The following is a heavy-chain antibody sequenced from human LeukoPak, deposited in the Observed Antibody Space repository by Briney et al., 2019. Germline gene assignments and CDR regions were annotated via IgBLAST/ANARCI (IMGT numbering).Heavy chain of an antibody. CDR1: GFTFSSYA. D-gene: IGHD2-2*01. Sequence: PGGSLRLSCAASGFTFSSYAMSWVRQAPGKGLEWVGRSRNKAKSYTTEYAASVKGRFTVSRDDSKNSLYLQMNSLKIEDTAVYYCARLPVPASVAPGGMDVWGQGTTVTVSS. V-gene: IGHV3-72*01. CDR3: ARLPVPASVAPGGMDV. J-gene: IGHJ6*02. CDR2: SRNKAKSYTT.